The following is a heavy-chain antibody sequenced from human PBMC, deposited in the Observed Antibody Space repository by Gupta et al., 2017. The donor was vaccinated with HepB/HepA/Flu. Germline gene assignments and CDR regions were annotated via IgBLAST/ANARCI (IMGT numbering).Heavy chain of an antibody. CDR2: MNPNSANT. J-gene: IGHJ5*02. D-gene: IGHD6-19*01. Sequence: QVQLVQSGAEVKKPGASVKVSCKASGYTFTSYDINWVRQATGQGLEWMGWMNPNSANTGYAQKFQGRVTMTRNTSINTADMELSSLRSEDTAVYYCARGPYNRGGYNWFDPWGQGTLVTVSS. CDR3: ARGPYNRGGYNWFDP. V-gene: IGHV1-8*01. CDR1: GYTFTSYD.